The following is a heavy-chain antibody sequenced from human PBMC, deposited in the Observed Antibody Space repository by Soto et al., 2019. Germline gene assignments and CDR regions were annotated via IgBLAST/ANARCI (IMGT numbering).Heavy chain of an antibody. D-gene: IGHD6-13*01. CDR1: GYTFTSYA. CDR2: INAGNGST. CDR3: ARERRAATGNLYFFDY. Sequence: ASVKVSCKASGYTFTSYAMHWVRQAPGQRLEWMGWINAGNGSTKYSQKFQGRVTLTRDTSASTVYMEVSSLRYEDTAVYYCARERRAATGNLYFFDYWGPGTLVTVSS. J-gene: IGHJ4*02. V-gene: IGHV1-3*01.